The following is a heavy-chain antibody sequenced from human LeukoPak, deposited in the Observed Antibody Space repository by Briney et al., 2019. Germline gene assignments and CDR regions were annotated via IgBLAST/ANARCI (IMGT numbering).Heavy chain of an antibody. CDR1: GFTFSSYA. Sequence: PGGSLRLSCAASGFTFSSYAMSWVRQAPGKGLEWVSAISGSGGSTYYADSVKGRFTISRDNSKNTLYLQMNSLRAEDTAVYYCAKDLDAVNYDILTGYHDCWGQGTLVTVSS. D-gene: IGHD3-9*01. CDR2: ISGSGGST. CDR3: AKDLDAVNYDILTGYHDC. J-gene: IGHJ4*02. V-gene: IGHV3-23*01.